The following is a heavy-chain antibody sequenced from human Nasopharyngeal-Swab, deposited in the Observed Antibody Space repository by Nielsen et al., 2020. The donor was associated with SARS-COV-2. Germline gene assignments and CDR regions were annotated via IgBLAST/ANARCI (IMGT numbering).Heavy chain of an antibody. J-gene: IGHJ6*02. CDR3: ARGYCSSGSCYAKHYGMDV. CDR1: GFTFSSYA. V-gene: IGHV3-64*01. Sequence: GESLKISCAASGFTFSSYAMHWVRQAPGKGLEYVSAISSNGGSTYYANSVKGRFTISRDNSKNTLYLQMGSLRAEDTAVYYCARGYCSSGSCYAKHYGMDVWGQGTTVTVSS. CDR2: ISSNGGST. D-gene: IGHD2-15*01.